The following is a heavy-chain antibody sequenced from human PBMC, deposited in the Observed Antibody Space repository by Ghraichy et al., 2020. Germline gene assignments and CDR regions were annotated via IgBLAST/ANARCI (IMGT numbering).Heavy chain of an antibody. J-gene: IGHJ6*02. D-gene: IGHD5-24*01. CDR2: ISYDGSNK. CDR1: GFTFSSYG. Sequence: GGSLILSCAASGFTFSSYGMHWVRQAPGKGLEWVAVISYDGSNKYYADSVKGRFTISRDNSKNTLYLQMNSLRAEDTAVYYCAKAYSYPRLDYYYAMDVWGQGTTVTVSS. V-gene: IGHV3-30*18. CDR3: AKAYSYPRLDYYYAMDV.